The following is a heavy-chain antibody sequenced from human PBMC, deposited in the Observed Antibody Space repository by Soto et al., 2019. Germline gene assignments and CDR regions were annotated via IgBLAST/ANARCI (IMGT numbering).Heavy chain of an antibody. V-gene: IGHV3-33*01. J-gene: IGHJ6*02. CDR3: ARDLGYCSSTSCRRKYYYYGMDV. CDR1: GFTFSSYG. CDR2: IWYGGSNK. D-gene: IGHD2-2*01. Sequence: GGSLRLSCAASGFTFSSYGMHWVRQAPGKGLEWVAVIWYGGSNKYYADSVKGRFTISRDNSKNTLYLQMNSLRAEDTAVYYCARDLGYCSSTSCRRKYYYYGMDVWGQGTTVTVSS.